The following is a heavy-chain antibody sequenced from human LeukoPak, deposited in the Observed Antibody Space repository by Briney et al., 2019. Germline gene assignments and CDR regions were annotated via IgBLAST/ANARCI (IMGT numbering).Heavy chain of an antibody. CDR2: VYHSGST. Sequence: PSETLSLTCAVSGGSIRSTNWWSWVRQPSGKGLEWIGEVYHSGSTNYNPSLKSRVTISVDTSKNQFSLKLSSVTAADTAVYYCARLPRAWTTSKNYYYGMDVWGQGTTVTVSS. J-gene: IGHJ6*02. D-gene: IGHD4-11*01. CDR3: ARLPRAWTTSKNYYYGMDV. CDR1: GGSIRSTNW. V-gene: IGHV4-4*02.